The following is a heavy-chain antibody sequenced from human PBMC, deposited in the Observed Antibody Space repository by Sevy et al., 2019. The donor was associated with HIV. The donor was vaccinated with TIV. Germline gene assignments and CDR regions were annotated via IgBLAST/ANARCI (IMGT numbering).Heavy chain of an antibody. D-gene: IGHD3-22*01. Sequence: GESLKISCAASGFTFSNYWMSWVRQAPGKGLEWVANIKQDGSEKYYVDSVKGRFTISGDNAKNSLYLQMNSLRAEETTVYYCARPDRTDPFYYSGSGGYYYPSYFDYWGQGTLVTVSS. CDR3: ARPDRTDPFYYSGSGGYYYPSYFDY. CDR1: GFTFSNYW. CDR2: IKQDGSEK. V-gene: IGHV3-7*01. J-gene: IGHJ4*02.